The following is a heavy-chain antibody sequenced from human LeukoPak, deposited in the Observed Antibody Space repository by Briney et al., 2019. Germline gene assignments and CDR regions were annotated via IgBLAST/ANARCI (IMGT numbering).Heavy chain of an antibody. V-gene: IGHV3-48*02. J-gene: IGHJ4*02. CDR3: AAAGDY. CDR2: ISSTSTT. CDR1: GFTFSSYS. D-gene: IGHD3-10*01. Sequence: GGSLRLSCAASGFTFSSYSMNWVRQAPGKGLEWVSHISSTSTTYYADSVKGRFTTSRDNAKNLLYLQMNSLRDEDTAVYYCAAAGDYWGQGTLVTVSS.